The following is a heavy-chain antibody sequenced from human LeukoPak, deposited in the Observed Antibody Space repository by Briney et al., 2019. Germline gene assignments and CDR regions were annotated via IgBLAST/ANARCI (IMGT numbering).Heavy chain of an antibody. CDR1: SGSISSSSYY. J-gene: IGHJ5*02. V-gene: IGHV4-39*07. D-gene: IGHD5-24*01. CDR3: ARVMRDGYIANWFDP. Sequence: SETLSLTCTVSSGSISSSSYYWGWIRQPPGQGLEWIGTIYYSGSTYYNPSLKSRVTISVDTSKNQFSLKLSSVTAADTAVYYCARVMRDGYIANWFDPWGQGTLVTVSS. CDR2: IYYSGST.